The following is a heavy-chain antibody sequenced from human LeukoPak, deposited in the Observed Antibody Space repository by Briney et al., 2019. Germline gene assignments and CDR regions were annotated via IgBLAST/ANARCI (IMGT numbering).Heavy chain of an antibody. CDR3: ARKYSGYDPSFDY. J-gene: IGHJ4*02. V-gene: IGHV3-21*01. D-gene: IGHD5-12*01. CDR1: GFTFSSYN. CDR2: ISSTSTYI. Sequence: GGSLRLSCAASGFTFSSYNMNWVRQAPGKGLEWVSSISSTSTYIYYADSMKGRFTISRDNAKNSLYLQMNNLRAEDTAVYYCARKYSGYDPSFDYWGQGTLVTVSS.